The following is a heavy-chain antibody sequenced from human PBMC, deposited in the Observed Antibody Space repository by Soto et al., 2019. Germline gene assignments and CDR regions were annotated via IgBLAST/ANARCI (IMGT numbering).Heavy chain of an antibody. J-gene: IGHJ4*02. CDR2: IYATEIT. CDR1: GGSISSGSYY. D-gene: IGHD3-22*01. V-gene: IGHV4-31*03. CDR3: ARSDSSGKTRYYFDH. Sequence: QVQLQESGPGLVKPSQTLSLTCTVSGGSISSGSYYWSWIRQHPGKGLEWIGYIYATEITNYNPSLKRRLSISVDMSASQFSLNLSSVTVADTAVYYCARSDSSGKTRYYFDHWGQGTLVTVSS.